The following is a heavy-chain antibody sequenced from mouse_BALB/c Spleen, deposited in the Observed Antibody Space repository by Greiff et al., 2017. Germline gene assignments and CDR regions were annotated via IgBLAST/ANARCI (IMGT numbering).Heavy chain of an antibody. CDR2: ISSGGSYT. CDR3: ARHGYRYDENWFAY. V-gene: IGHV5-6*01. D-gene: IGHD2-14*01. CDR1: GFTFSSYT. Sequence: EVQLVESGGGLVKPGGSLKLSCAASGFTFSSYTMSWVRQTPEKRLEWVATISSGGSYTYYPDSVKGRFTISRDNAKNTLYLQMSSLKSEDTAMYYCARHGYRYDENWFAYWGQGTLVTVSA. J-gene: IGHJ3*01.